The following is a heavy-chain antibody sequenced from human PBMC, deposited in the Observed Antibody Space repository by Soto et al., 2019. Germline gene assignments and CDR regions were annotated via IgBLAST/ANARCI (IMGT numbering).Heavy chain of an antibody. V-gene: IGHV4-30-4*01. D-gene: IGHD1-1*01. J-gene: IGHJ4*02. CDR3: ATQAPDDESFDY. CDR1: GGSISSGDYY. CDR2: IDYSGST. Sequence: QVQLQEPGPGLVKPSQTLSLTCTVSGGSISSGDYYWSWIRQPPGKGLEWIGYIDYSGSTYYNPSLKSRVTISVDTSKNQFSLKLSSVTAADTAVYYCATQAPDDESFDYWGQGTLVTVSS.